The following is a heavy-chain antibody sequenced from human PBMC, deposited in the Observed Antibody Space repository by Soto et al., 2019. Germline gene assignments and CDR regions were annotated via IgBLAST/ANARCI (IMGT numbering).Heavy chain of an antibody. Sequence: GGALRLSCAASGFTFRSFTMNWVRQAPGNVLEGVSTISSNSAYIYYTDALRGRFTISRDKAKNSLHLQMNSLRAEDTAVYYCTRDESRDRSARGWFDPWGPGTLVTVSS. V-gene: IGHV3-21*01. D-gene: IGHD3-10*01. J-gene: IGHJ5*02. CDR3: TRDESRDRSARGWFDP. CDR2: ISSNSAYI. CDR1: GFTFRSFT.